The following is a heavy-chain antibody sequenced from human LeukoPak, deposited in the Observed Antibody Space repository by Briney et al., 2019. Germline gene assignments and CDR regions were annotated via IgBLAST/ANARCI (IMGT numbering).Heavy chain of an antibody. Sequence: GGSLRLSCAASGFTFSDYYMSWIRQAPGKGLEWVSYISSSGSTIYYADSVKGRFTISRDNAKNSLYLQMNSLRAEDTAVYYCASTTKETYGDSRGTIDYWGQGTLVTVSS. CDR2: ISSSGSTI. J-gene: IGHJ4*02. CDR3: ASTTKETYGDSRGTIDY. V-gene: IGHV3-11*01. D-gene: IGHD4-17*01. CDR1: GFTFSDYY.